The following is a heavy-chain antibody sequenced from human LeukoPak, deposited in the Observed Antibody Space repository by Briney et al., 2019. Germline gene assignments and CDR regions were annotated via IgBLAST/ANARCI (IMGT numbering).Heavy chain of an antibody. CDR1: GFTFSSYA. J-gene: IGHJ6*02. CDR3: AKVSGGGLYYDGMDV. CDR2: ISYDGSNK. D-gene: IGHD1-14*01. Sequence: GGSLRLSCAASGFTFSSYAMHWVRQAPGRGLEWVAVISYDGSNKYYADSVKGRFTISRDNSKNTLYLQMNSLRAEDTAVYYCAKVSGGGLYYDGMDVWGQGTTVTVSS. V-gene: IGHV3-30*04.